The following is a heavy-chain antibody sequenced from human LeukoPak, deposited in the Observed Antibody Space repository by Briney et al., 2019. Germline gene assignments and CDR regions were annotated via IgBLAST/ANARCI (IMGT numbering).Heavy chain of an antibody. CDR2: ISSSSSTI. D-gene: IGHD1-26*01. V-gene: IGHV3-48*04. J-gene: IGHJ4*02. CDR3: ARDRGGSYSAIDY. CDR1: GFTFSSYS. Sequence: GGALRLSCAASGFTFSSYSMNWVRQAPGKGLEWVSFISSSSSTIYYADSVKGRFTISRDNAKNSLYLQMNSLRAEDTAVYYCARDRGGSYSAIDYWGQGTLVTVSS.